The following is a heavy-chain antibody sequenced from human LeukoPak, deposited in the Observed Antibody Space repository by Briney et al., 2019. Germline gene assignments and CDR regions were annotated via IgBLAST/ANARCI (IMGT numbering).Heavy chain of an antibody. CDR2: IRSKAYGGTT. Sequence: HPGGSLRLSCAASGFTFSDYYMSWIRQAPGKGLEWVGFIRSKAYGGTTEYAASVKGRFTISRDDSKSIAYLQMNSLKTEDTAVYYCTRTPVGAAGIHSDYWGQGTLVTVSS. J-gene: IGHJ4*02. V-gene: IGHV3-49*03. D-gene: IGHD6-13*01. CDR3: TRTPVGAAGIHSDY. CDR1: GFTFSDYY.